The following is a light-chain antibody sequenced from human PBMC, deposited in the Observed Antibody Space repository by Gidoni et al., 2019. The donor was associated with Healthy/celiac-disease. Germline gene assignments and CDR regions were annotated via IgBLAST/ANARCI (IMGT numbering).Light chain of an antibody. CDR1: SSNIGSNY. J-gene: IGLJ2*01. Sequence: QSVLTQPPSASGTPGQRVTISCSGSSSNIGSNYVYWHQQLPGTAPKLLIDRNNQRPSGVPDRFSGSKSGTSASLASSGLRSEDEADYYCAAWDDSLSGVVVGGGTKLTVL. CDR3: AAWDDSLSGVV. CDR2: RNN. V-gene: IGLV1-47*01.